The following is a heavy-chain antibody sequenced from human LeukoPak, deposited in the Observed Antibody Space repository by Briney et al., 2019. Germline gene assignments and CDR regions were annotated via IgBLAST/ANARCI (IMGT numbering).Heavy chain of an antibody. CDR1: GFSISSGGYS. J-gene: IGHJ4*02. D-gene: IGHD2-8*02. Sequence: TSETLSLTCAVSGFSISSGGYSWSWIRQPPGKGLEWIGYIYHSGSTYYNPSLKSRVTISVDRSKNQFSLKLSSVTAEDRAVYYCGRGGLRGVFDYWGQGTLVNVSS. CDR2: IYHSGST. V-gene: IGHV4-30-2*01. CDR3: GRGGLRGVFDY.